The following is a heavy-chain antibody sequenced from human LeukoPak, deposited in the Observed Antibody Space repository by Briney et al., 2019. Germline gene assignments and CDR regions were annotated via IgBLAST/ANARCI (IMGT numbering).Heavy chain of an antibody. J-gene: IGHJ4*02. CDR2: IYPGDSDT. CDR3: ARVDTAMVSYFDY. CDR1: GYSFTSYW. Sequence: GESLKISCKGSGYSFTSYWMGWVRQMPGKGLEWMWIIYPGDSDTRYSPSFQGQVTISADKSISTAYLQWSSLKASDTAMYYCARVDTAMVSYFDYWGQGTLVTVSS. V-gene: IGHV5-51*01. D-gene: IGHD5-18*01.